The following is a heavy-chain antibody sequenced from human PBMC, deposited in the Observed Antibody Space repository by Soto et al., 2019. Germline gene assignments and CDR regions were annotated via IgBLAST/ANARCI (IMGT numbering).Heavy chain of an antibody. Sequence: GVSLRLSCSAPGFSFSGYWVSWVRQSPGKGLEWVSYISSSGSTIYYADSVKGRITISRDNAKNSPYLQMNSMRAEDTAVYYCEGGYYDFLAKWFDPWGQGTLVTAPQ. V-gene: IGHV3-48*03. CDR3: EGGYYDFLAKWFDP. J-gene: IGHJ5*02. CDR1: GFSFSGYW. CDR2: ISSSGSTI. D-gene: IGHD3-3*01.